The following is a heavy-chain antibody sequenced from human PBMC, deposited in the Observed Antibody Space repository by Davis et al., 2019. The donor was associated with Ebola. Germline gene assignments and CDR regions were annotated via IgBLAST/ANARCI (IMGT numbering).Heavy chain of an antibody. CDR2: INHSGST. J-gene: IGHJ4*02. Sequence: MPGGSLRLSCAVYGGSFSGYYWSWIRQPPGKGLEWIGEINHSGSTNYNPSLKSRVTISVDTSKNQFSLKLSSVTAADTAVYYCARGDGGIKDYWGQGTLVTVSS. V-gene: IGHV4-34*01. D-gene: IGHD3-16*01. CDR3: ARGDGGIKDY. CDR1: GGSFSGYY.